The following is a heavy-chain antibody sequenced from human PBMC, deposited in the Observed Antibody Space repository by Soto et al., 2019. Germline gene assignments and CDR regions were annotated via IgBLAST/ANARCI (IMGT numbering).Heavy chain of an antibody. CDR2: IYYSGST. CDR1: GGSLSNYY. J-gene: IGHJ6*02. D-gene: IGHD3-16*01. V-gene: IGHV4-59*01. Sequence: XTLSLPCTVSGGSLSNYYWSWIRQPPGKGLEWIGYIYYSGSTNYSPSLKSRVTISVDTSKKQFSLELSSVTAADTDVYYCVSKLGPYYYGLDVWGQGTTGTVS. CDR3: VSKLGPYYYGLDV.